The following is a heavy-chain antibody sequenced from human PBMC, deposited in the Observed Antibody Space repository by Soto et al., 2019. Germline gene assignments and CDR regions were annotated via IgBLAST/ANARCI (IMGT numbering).Heavy chain of an antibody. Sequence: PVKVSCKASGGTFSSYAISWVRQAPGQGLEWMGGIIPIFGTANYAQKFQGRVTITADESTSTAYMELSSLRSEDTAVYYCARIKYGYYDSSGYFDYWGQGTLVTVSS. D-gene: IGHD3-22*01. CDR2: IIPIFGTA. J-gene: IGHJ4*02. CDR3: ARIKYGYYDSSGYFDY. CDR1: GGTFSSYA. V-gene: IGHV1-69*13.